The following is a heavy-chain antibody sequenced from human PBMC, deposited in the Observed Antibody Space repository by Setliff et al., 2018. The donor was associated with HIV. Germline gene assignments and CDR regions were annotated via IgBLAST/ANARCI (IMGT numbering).Heavy chain of an antibody. CDR1: GDTFSTFA. J-gene: IGHJ4*02. CDR3: ARGSPIVWFGEFLYPEIDY. CDR2: IIPKSNTP. D-gene: IGHD3-10*01. Sequence: ASVKVSCKASGDTFSTFAIIWVRQAPGQGLEWMGGIIPKSNTPDYAQVFKGRLTITADESTSTAHMELVGLTSEDTAVYYCARGSPIVWFGEFLYPEIDYWGQGSLVTVSS. V-gene: IGHV1-69*13.